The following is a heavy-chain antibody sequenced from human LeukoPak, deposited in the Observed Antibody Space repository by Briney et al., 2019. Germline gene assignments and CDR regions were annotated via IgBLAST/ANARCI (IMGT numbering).Heavy chain of an antibody. Sequence: GGSLRLSCAASGLTFSSYAMSWVRQAPGKGLEWVSAISGSGCSIYYADSVKGRFTISRDNSKNTLYLQMNSLRAEDTAVYCCAKRESSGWYSDWGQGTLVTVSS. V-gene: IGHV3-23*01. CDR2: ISGSGCSI. J-gene: IGHJ4*02. CDR1: GLTFSSYA. D-gene: IGHD6-19*01. CDR3: AKRESSGWYSD.